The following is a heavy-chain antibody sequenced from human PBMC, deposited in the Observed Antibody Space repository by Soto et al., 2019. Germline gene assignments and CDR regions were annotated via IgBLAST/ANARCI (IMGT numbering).Heavy chain of an antibody. J-gene: IGHJ6*02. CDR3: ARDRTSGYSQSYYYYYGMDV. D-gene: IGHD3-3*01. V-gene: IGHV3-30-3*01. CDR2: ISYDGSNK. Sequence: GGSLRLSCAASGFTFSSYAMHWVRQAPGEGLEWEAVISYDGSNKYYADSVKGRFTISRDNSKNTLYLQMNSLRAEDTAVYYCARDRTSGYSQSYYYYYGMDVWGQGTTVTVS. CDR1: GFTFSSYA.